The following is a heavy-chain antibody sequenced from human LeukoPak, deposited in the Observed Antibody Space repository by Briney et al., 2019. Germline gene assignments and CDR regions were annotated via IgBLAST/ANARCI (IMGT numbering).Heavy chain of an antibody. V-gene: IGHV4-34*01. CDR2: INHSGST. Sequence: TSETLSLTCAVYGGSFSGYYWSWIRQPPGKGLEWIGEINHSGSTNYNPSLKSRVTISVDTSKNQFSLRLGPVTAADTAIYYCARDRSYYSDTGADYWGQGKMVIVSS. J-gene: IGHJ4*02. CDR1: GGSFSGYY. D-gene: IGHD2-8*02. CDR3: ARDRSYYSDTGADY.